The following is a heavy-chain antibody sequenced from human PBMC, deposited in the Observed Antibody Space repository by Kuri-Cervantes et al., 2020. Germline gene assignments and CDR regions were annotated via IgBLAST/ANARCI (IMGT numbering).Heavy chain of an antibody. Sequence: GGSLRLSCAASGFSFSSNWMHWVRQVAGKGLEWVANIKQDGSEKYYVDSVKGRFTISRDNAKNSLYLQMNSLRAEDTAVYYCARGVTYYDFWSGTWTDNWFDPWGQGTLVTVSS. V-gene: IGHV3-7*01. D-gene: IGHD3-3*01. CDR3: ARGVTYYDFWSGTWTDNWFDP. CDR1: GFSFSSNW. CDR2: IKQDGSEK. J-gene: IGHJ5*02.